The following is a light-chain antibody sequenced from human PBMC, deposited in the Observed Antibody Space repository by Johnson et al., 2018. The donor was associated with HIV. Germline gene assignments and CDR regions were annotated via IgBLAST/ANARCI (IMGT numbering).Light chain of an antibody. V-gene: IGLV1-51*01. CDR2: DNN. Sequence: QSVLTQPPSVSAAPGQKVTISCSGSSSNIGNNYVSWYQQLPGTAPKLLIYDNNKRPSGIPDRFSASKSGTSATLAITGLQTGDEADYYCGTWDSSLSAYVFRTGTSVTVL. CDR1: SSNIGNNY. CDR3: GTWDSSLSAYV. J-gene: IGLJ1*01.